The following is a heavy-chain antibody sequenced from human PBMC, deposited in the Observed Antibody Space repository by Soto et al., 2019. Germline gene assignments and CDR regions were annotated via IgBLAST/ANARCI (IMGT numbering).Heavy chain of an antibody. CDR1: GYTFTSYY. Sequence: QVQLVQSGAEVKKPGASVKVSCKASGYTFTSYYMHWVRQAPGQGLEWMGIISPSGGSTTYAQKFQGRVRMNREKSTSTVYVELSSLRSEDTAVYYCARVYCSGGGCYGIDYWGQGTLVTVSS. CDR2: ISPSGGST. CDR3: ARVYCSGGGCYGIDY. J-gene: IGHJ4*02. V-gene: IGHV1-46*01. D-gene: IGHD2-15*01.